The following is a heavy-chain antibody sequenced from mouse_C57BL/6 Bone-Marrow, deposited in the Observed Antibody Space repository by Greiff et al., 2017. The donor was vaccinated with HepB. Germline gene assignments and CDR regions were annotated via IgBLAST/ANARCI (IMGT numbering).Heavy chain of an antibody. Sequence: QVQLQQSGAELMKPGASVKLSCKATGYTFTGYWIEWVKQRPGHGLEWIGEILPGSGSTNYNEKFKGKATLTADTSSNTAYMQLSSLTTEDSAIYYCARRIYGGFAYWGQGTLVTVSA. CDR2: ILPGSGST. J-gene: IGHJ3*01. CDR3: ARRIYGGFAY. V-gene: IGHV1-9*01. CDR1: GYTFTGYW. D-gene: IGHD1-1*01.